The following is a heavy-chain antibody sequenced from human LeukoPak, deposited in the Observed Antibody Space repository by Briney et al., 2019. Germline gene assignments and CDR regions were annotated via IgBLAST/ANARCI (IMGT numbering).Heavy chain of an antibody. J-gene: IGHJ4*02. CDR2: ISYDGSNK. CDR3: AKVRYFDNYYFDY. V-gene: IGHV3-30*18. Sequence: GGSLRLSCAASGFTFSNAWMSWVRQAPGKGLEWVAVISYDGSNKYYADSVKGRFTISRDNSKNTLYLQMNSLRAEDTAVYYCAKVRYFDNYYFDYWGQGTLVTVSS. D-gene: IGHD3-9*01. CDR1: GFTFSNAW.